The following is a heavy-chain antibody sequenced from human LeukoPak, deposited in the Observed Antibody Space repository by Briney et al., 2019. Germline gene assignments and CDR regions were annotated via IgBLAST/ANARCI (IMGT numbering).Heavy chain of an antibody. D-gene: IGHD3-9*01. Sequence: SQTLSLTCAVSGGSISSGGYSWSWIRQPPGKGLEWIGYIYHSGSTYYNPSLKSRVTISVDTSKNQFSLKLSSVTAADTAVYYCASLLTGLPPYGMDVWGQGTTVTVSS. J-gene: IGHJ6*02. CDR3: ASLLTGLPPYGMDV. CDR2: IYHSGST. V-gene: IGHV4-30-2*05. CDR1: GGSISSGGYS.